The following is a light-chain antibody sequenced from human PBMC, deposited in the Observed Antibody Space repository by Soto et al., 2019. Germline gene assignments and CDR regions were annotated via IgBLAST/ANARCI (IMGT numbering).Light chain of an antibody. V-gene: IGKV3-15*01. J-gene: IGKJ5*01. CDR2: GAS. CDR3: QQSYNWTRT. CDR1: QSVNTN. Sequence: EIVRTQSPATLSVSQGARATFFCRASQSVNTNLAWYQIKPGQAPRIFVYGASIRATGIPARFSGIVSGTEYYLTISSLQSEDCAVYDGQQSYNWTRTFCQVTRLEIK.